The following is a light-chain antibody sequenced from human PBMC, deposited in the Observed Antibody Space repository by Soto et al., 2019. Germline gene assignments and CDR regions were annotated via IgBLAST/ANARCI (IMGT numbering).Light chain of an antibody. Sequence: AIQLTQSPSSLSASVGDRVAITCRASQGISSALAWYQHKPGRAPRLLIYDASSLQSGVPSRFSGSGSGTDFTLTISSLQPEDFATSYCQQFQSYALTFGGGTKLEIK. CDR1: QGISSA. J-gene: IGKJ4*01. V-gene: IGKV1-13*02. CDR2: DAS. CDR3: QQFQSYALT.